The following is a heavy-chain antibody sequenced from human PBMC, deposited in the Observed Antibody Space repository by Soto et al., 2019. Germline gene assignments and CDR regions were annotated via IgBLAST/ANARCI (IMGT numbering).Heavy chain of an antibody. CDR2: ISNTGDNT. CDR1: GFTFSNYA. D-gene: IGHD5-12*01. V-gene: IGHV3-23*01. CDR3: AKGANDGYNHSFDP. J-gene: IGHJ5*02. Sequence: PGGSLRLSCSASGFTFSNYAMSWVRQAPGKGLEWVSTISNTGDNTYYADSVKGRFTISRDNSKNTLYLQMNSLGADDTAVYYCAKGANDGYNHSFDPWGPGTLVTVSS.